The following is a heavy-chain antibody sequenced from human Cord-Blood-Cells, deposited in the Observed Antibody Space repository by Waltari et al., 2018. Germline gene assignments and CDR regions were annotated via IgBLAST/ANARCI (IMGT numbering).Heavy chain of an antibody. CDR3: ARLGYSYGDAFDI. J-gene: IGHJ3*02. V-gene: IGHV3-7*01. Sequence: VQLVASGEGLVQSGVSLCVYCAASGFTFSSYGFSWVCQAPGKGLEWVANIKQDGSEKYYGDSVKGRFTISRDNAKNSLYLQMNSLRAEDTAVYYCARLGYSYGDAFDIWGQGTMVTVSS. D-gene: IGHD5-18*01. CDR1: GFTFSSYG. CDR2: IKQDGSEK.